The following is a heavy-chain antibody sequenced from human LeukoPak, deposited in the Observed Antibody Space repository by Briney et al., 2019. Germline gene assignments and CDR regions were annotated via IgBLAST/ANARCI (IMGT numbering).Heavy chain of an antibody. CDR2: INHSGST. Sequence: PSETLSLTCTVSGGSISSGDYYWSWIRQPPGKGLEWIGEINHSGSTNYNPSLKSRVTISVDTSKNQFSLKLSSVTAADTAVYYCARARVYYDFWSGYNHFDYWGQGTLVTVSS. J-gene: IGHJ4*02. CDR3: ARARVYYDFWSGYNHFDY. V-gene: IGHV4-39*07. D-gene: IGHD3-3*01. CDR1: GGSISSGDYY.